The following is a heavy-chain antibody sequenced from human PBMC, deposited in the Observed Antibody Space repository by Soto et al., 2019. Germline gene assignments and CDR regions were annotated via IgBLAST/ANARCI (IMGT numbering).Heavy chain of an antibody. J-gene: IGHJ4*02. D-gene: IGHD3-16*02. V-gene: IGHV3-23*01. CDR3: GKGGILGSYHFDY. Sequence: EVHLLESGGDLVQPGGSLRLSCAASGISNYAMSWVRQAPGKGLEWVSAISGNGYNTFYAVYVKGRFTIVRNNSKNTVSLQMNSLRAEDTAVYYCGKGGILGSYHFDYWGQGTLVTVSS. CDR2: ISGNGYNT. CDR1: GISNYA.